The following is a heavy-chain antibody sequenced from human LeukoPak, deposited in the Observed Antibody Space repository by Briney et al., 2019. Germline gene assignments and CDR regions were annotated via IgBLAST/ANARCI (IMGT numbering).Heavy chain of an antibody. V-gene: IGHV3-7*01. Sequence: PGGSLRLSCAASGLTFSTYWMSWVRQAPGKGLEWVANIKQDGSEKYYMDSVKGRFTISRDNAKSSLYLQMNSLRAEDTAVYYCARDSGIIAFDIWGQGTMVTVSS. CDR3: ARDSGIIAFDI. CDR1: GLTFSTYW. D-gene: IGHD3-10*01. J-gene: IGHJ3*02. CDR2: IKQDGSEK.